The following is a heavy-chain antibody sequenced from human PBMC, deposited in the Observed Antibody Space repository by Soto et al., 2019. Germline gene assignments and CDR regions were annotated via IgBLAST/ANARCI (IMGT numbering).Heavy chain of an antibody. CDR1: GFAFSEAW. Sequence: EVQLVESGGGLVKPGGSLRLSCAASGFAFSEAWMNWVRQAPGKGLEWVGRIKTNSEGGTTDYAAPVQGRFTLSRDDSRNTLSLQMNSLKTDDTAVYYCTTGSVEGVWGQGATVTVSS. J-gene: IGHJ6*02. D-gene: IGHD2-15*01. CDR3: TTGSVEGV. CDR2: IKTNSEGGTT. V-gene: IGHV3-15*07.